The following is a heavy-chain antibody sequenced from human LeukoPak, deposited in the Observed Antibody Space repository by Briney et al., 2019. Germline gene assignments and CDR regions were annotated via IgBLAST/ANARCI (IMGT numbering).Heavy chain of an antibody. V-gene: IGHV3-30*02. CDR2: IRYDGSNK. CDR3: AKAATVTYYFDY. D-gene: IGHD4-17*01. CDR1: GFTFSSYG. J-gene: IGHJ4*02. Sequence: GGSLRLSCAASGFTFSSYGMHWVRQAPGKGLEWVAFIRYDGSNKYYADSAKGRFTISRDNSKNTLYLQMNSLRAEDTAVYYCAKAATVTYYFDYWGQGTLVTVSS.